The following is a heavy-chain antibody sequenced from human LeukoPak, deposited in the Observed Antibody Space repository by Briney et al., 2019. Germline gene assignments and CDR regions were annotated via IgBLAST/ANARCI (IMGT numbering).Heavy chain of an antibody. CDR3: ARRGYSSGWYYFDY. CDR2: IYYSGRN. D-gene: IGHD6-19*01. Sequence: ASETLSLTCTVSGGSISSSGYFWGWMRQPPGKGLEWIGSIYYSGRNYYSPSLKSRVTISVDTSKNQFSLKLSSVTAADTAVYYCARRGYSSGWYYFDYWGQGTLVTVSS. CDR1: GGSISSSGYF. V-gene: IGHV4-39*01. J-gene: IGHJ4*02.